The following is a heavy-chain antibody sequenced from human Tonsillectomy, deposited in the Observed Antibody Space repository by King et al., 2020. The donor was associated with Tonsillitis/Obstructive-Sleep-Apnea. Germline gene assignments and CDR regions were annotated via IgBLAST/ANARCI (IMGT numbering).Heavy chain of an antibody. Sequence: VQLVESGGGLVQPGGSLRLSCAASGFTFSSYAMSWVRQAPGKGLEWVSAISGNARSTYYADSVKGRFTISRDNSKNTLHLQMNSLRAEDTAVYYCAKGPNSGVHYYCDYWGQGTLFTVSS. D-gene: IGHD1-26*01. CDR3: AKGPNSGVHYYCDY. V-gene: IGHV3-23*04. J-gene: IGHJ4*02. CDR2: ISGNARST. CDR1: GFTFSSYA.